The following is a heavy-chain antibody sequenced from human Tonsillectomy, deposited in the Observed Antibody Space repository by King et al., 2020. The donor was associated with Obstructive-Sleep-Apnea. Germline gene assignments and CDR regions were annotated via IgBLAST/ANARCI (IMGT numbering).Heavy chain of an antibody. V-gene: IGHV4-31*03. J-gene: IGHJ5*02. Sequence: VQLQESGPGLVKPSQTLSLTCTVSGGSISSGGYYWSWIRQPPGKGLEWIGYIYYSGSTYYNPSLNSRVTISVDTSKNHFSLKLSSVTAADTAVYYCAREITGTTRWFDPWGQGTLVTVSS. D-gene: IGHD1-20*01. CDR2: IYYSGST. CDR1: GGSISSGGYY. CDR3: AREITGTTRWFDP.